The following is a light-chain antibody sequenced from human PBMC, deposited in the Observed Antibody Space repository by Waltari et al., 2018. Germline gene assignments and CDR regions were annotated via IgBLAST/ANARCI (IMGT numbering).Light chain of an antibody. CDR3: SSYTSSATYL. Sequence: QSALTQPASVSGSPGQSIPISCTGTSSDVGACNYFSWYQQHPGKAPKLMIYDVSERPSGVSNRFSGSKSGNTASLTISGLQAEDEADYYCSSYTSSATYLFGTETKVTVL. V-gene: IGLV2-14*01. J-gene: IGLJ1*01. CDR2: DVS. CDR1: SSDVGACNY.